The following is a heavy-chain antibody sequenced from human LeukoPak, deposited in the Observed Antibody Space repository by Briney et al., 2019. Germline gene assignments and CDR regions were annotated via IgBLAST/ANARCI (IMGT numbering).Heavy chain of an antibody. CDR3: ARDWEIDAFDI. D-gene: IGHD1-26*01. Sequence: GGSLRLSCAASGFTFSSYWMSWVRQAPGKGLEWVANIKQDGSEKYYVDSVKGRFTISRDNAKNPLYLQMNSLRAEDTAVYYCARDWEIDAFDIWGQGTMVTVSS. CDR1: GFTFSSYW. J-gene: IGHJ3*02. V-gene: IGHV3-7*01. CDR2: IKQDGSEK.